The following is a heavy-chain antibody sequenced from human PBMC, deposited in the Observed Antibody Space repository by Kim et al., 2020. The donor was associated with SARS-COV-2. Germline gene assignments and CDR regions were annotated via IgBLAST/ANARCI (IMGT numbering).Heavy chain of an antibody. J-gene: IGHJ6*02. D-gene: IGHD3-10*01. CDR3: ARLMVRGGDYGMDV. Sequence: NPPLQSRVTISVDTSKNQFSLKLSSVTAADTAVYYCARLMVRGGDYGMDVWGQGTTVTVSS. V-gene: IGHV4-39*01.